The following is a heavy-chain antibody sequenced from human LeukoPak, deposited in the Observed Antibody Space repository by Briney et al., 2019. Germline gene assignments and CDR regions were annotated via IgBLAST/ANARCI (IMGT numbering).Heavy chain of an antibody. Sequence: GASVKVSCKASGYTFTDYYMHWVRQAPGQGLEWMGWINPNSGGTNYAQKFQGRVTMTRDTSISTAYMELSRLRSDDTAVYYCARKVPAGMRGWFDPWGQGTLVTVSS. D-gene: IGHD2-2*01. CDR3: ARKVPAGMRGWFDP. V-gene: IGHV1-2*02. CDR1: GYTFTDYY. CDR2: INPNSGGT. J-gene: IGHJ5*02.